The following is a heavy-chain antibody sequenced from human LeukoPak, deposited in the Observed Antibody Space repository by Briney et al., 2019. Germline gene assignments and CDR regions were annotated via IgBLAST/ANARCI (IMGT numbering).Heavy chain of an antibody. CDR3: ARERPYYYGSGSYYTNWFDP. Sequence: SVKVSCKASGGTFSSYAISWVRQAPGQGLEWMGGIIPIFGTANYAQKFQGRVTITADESTSTAYMELSSLRSEDTAVYYCARERPYYYGSGSYYTNWFDPWGQGTLVTVSS. D-gene: IGHD3-10*01. CDR2: IIPIFGTA. J-gene: IGHJ5*02. V-gene: IGHV1-69*13. CDR1: GGTFSSYA.